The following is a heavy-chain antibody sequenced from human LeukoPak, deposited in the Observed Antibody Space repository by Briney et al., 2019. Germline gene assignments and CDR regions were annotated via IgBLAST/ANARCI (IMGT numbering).Heavy chain of an antibody. D-gene: IGHD1-7*01. CDR1: GFTFNDYG. J-gene: IGHJ3*02. CDR2: INWNGDST. V-gene: IGHV3-20*04. Sequence: PGGSLRLSCAASGFTFNDYGMNCDRHAQGKGLEWVSGINWNGDSTGYADSVKGPFTISRDNAKNSLYLQMNSLRAEDTALYYCARVGNSGDAFDIWGQGTMVTVSS. CDR3: ARVGNSGDAFDI.